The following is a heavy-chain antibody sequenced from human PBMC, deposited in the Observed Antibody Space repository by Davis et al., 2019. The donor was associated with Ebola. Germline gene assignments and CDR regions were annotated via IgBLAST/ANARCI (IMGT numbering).Heavy chain of an antibody. D-gene: IGHD1-1*01. CDR3: ARVLLDWNDVLYYYYGMDV. CDR1: GGSFSGYY. V-gene: IGHV4-34*01. CDR2: IYYSGST. J-gene: IGHJ6*02. Sequence: SETLSLTCAVYGGSFSGYYWSWIRQPPGKGLEWIGSIYYSGSTYYNPSLKSRVTISVDTSKNQFSLKLSSVTAADTAVYYCARVLLDWNDVLYYYYGMDVWGQGTTVTVSS.